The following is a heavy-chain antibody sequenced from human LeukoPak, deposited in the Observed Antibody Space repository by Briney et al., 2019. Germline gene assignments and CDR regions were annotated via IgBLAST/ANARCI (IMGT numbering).Heavy chain of an antibody. Sequence: GDSLKISCKGSGHTFSISWIGWVRQKPGEGLEWMGIIYVGDSDTRYNPSFQGQVTISADRSTSTAYLQWSSLKSSDTAIYYCARCGHYDAYRVWGQGTLVSVPS. CDR3: ARCGHYDAYRV. CDR2: IYVGDSDT. J-gene: IGHJ3*01. V-gene: IGHV5-51*01. CDR1: GHTFSISW. D-gene: IGHD2-21*02.